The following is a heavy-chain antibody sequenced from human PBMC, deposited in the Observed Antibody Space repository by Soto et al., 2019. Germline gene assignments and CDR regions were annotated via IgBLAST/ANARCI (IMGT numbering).Heavy chain of an antibody. CDR1: GFTFSSYG. D-gene: IGHD3-3*01. Sequence: PGGSLRLSCAASGFTFSSYGMHWVRQAPGKGLEWVAVISYDGSNKYYADSVKGRFTISRDNSKNTLYLQMNSLRAEDTAVYYCAKETPPSGITIFGVVLKGPPNLNYYYGMDVWGQGTTVTVSS. V-gene: IGHV3-30*18. CDR3: AKETPPSGITIFGVVLKGPPNLNYYYGMDV. J-gene: IGHJ6*02. CDR2: ISYDGSNK.